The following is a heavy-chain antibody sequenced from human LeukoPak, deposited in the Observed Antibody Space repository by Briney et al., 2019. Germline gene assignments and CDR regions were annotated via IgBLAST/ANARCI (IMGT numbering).Heavy chain of an antibody. D-gene: IGHD3-10*01. CDR3: ARASLVISLFDY. CDR1: GYTFTSYG. Sequence: ASVKVSCKASGYTFTSYGISWVRQAPGQGLEWMGRISAYNGNTNYAQKLQGRVTMSTDTSTSTAYMELRSLRSDDTAVYYCARASLVISLFDYWGQGTLVTVST. CDR2: ISAYNGNT. J-gene: IGHJ4*02. V-gene: IGHV1-18*01.